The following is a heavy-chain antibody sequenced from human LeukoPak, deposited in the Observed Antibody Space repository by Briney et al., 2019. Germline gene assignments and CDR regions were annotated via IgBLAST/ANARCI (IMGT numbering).Heavy chain of an antibody. Sequence: PSETLSLTCTVSGGSISSSSYYWGWIRQPPGKGLEWIGSIYYSGSTYYNPSLKSRVTISVDTSKNQFSLKLSSVTAADTAVYYCARGGGFEMHHNHNWFDPGGQGNLVTVSS. D-gene: IGHD3-9*01. CDR2: IYYSGST. J-gene: IGHJ5*02. CDR1: GGSISSSSYY. CDR3: ARGGGFEMHHNHNWFDP. V-gene: IGHV4-39*01.